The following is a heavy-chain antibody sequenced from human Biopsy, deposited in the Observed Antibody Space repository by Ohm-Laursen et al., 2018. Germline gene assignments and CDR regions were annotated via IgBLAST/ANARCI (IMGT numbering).Heavy chain of an antibody. CDR3: ARDSGILNYGNLKYYHYYGMDV. D-gene: IGHD4-11*01. CDR2: IYYSVMT. CDR1: GDSVTKYY. V-gene: IGHV4-59*02. J-gene: IGHJ6*02. Sequence: SETLSLTYTVSGDSVTKYYWSWIRQPPGKGLEWIGHIYYSVMTNYNSSLQSRVSISVDTSRNQVSLTLSSVTAADTAVYYCARDSGILNYGNLKYYHYYGMDVWGQGTKVTVSS.